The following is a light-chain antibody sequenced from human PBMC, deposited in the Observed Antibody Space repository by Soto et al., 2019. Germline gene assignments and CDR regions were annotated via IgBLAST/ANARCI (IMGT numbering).Light chain of an antibody. CDR2: AAS. J-gene: IGKJ1*01. Sequence: DIQVTQSPSTLSASVGDRVTITCRASQSISSWLAWYQQKPGKAPKLLIYAASTLQSGVPSRFSGSGSGTEFTLTISSLQPDDFATYYCQQYNSYSPTWTFGQGTKVDI. CDR3: QQYNSYSPTWT. V-gene: IGKV1-5*01. CDR1: QSISSW.